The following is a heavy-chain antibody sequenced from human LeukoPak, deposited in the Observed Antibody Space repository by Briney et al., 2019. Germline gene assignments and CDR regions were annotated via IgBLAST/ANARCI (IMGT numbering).Heavy chain of an antibody. CDR1: GFTFDDYA. D-gene: IGHD5-18*01. CDR3: AKGDTAMALDY. Sequence: GGSLRLSCAASGFTFDDYAMHWVRQAPGKGLEWVSGISWNSGSIGYADSVKGRFTISRDNAKNSLYLQMNSLRAEDMALYYCAKGDTAMALDYWGQGTPVTVSS. V-gene: IGHV3-9*03. CDR2: ISWNSGSI. J-gene: IGHJ4*02.